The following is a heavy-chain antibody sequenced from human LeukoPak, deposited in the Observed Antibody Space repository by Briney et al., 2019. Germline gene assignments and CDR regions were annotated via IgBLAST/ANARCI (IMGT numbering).Heavy chain of an antibody. D-gene: IGHD6-13*01. V-gene: IGHV1-24*01. Sequence: ASVKVSCKVSGYTLTELSMHWVRQAPGKGLEWMGGFDPEDGETIYAQKFQGRVTMTEDTSTDTAYMELSSLRSEDTAVYHCATAASIAAAGNEYYFDYWGQGTLVTVSS. CDR3: ATAASIAAAGNEYYFDY. CDR1: GYTLTELS. J-gene: IGHJ4*02. CDR2: FDPEDGET.